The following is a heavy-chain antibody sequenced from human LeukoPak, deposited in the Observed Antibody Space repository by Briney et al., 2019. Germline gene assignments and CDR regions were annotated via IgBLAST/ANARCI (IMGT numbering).Heavy chain of an antibody. CDR1: GFSFSSYA. V-gene: IGHV3-23*01. CDR3: AKGGGEVFDY. Sequence: GGSLRLSCAASGFSFSSYAMSWVRQAPGKGLEWVSSISASGDSTYYADSVKGRFTISRDNSKNTVHLQMNSPRAEDTALYYWAKGGGEVFDYWGQGALVTVSS. J-gene: IGHJ4*02. D-gene: IGHD3-16*01. CDR2: ISASGDST.